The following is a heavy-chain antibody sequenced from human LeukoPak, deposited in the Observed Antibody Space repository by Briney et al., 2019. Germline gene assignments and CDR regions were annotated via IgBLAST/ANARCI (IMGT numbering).Heavy chain of an antibody. Sequence: SETLSLTCTVSGGSISSYYWSWIRQPPGKGLEWIGYIYYSGSTNYNPSLKSRVTISVDTSKNQFSLKLSSVTAADTAVYYCARVGDSSGYPGPYWYFDLWGRSTLVTVSS. D-gene: IGHD3-22*01. J-gene: IGHJ2*01. CDR1: GGSISSYY. CDR3: ARVGDSSGYPGPYWYFDL. CDR2: IYYSGST. V-gene: IGHV4-59*01.